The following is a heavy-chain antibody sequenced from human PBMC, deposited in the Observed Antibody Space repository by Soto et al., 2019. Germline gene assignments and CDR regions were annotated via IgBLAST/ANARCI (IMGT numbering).Heavy chain of an antibody. V-gene: IGHV1-69*06. D-gene: IGHD2-2*01. Sequence: QVQLVQSGTEVKKPGSSVKVSCKASGGTLSNNAISWVRQAPGQGLEWMGGIIPLSATTHYAQQFQGRVTITADRSTSTAYMGLTSLTSEDTSVYDCARGFDDRGIVVGPASNPWYYGMDVWGQGPTVTVSS. CDR3: ARGFDDRGIVVGPASNPWYYGMDV. CDR1: GGTLSNNA. CDR2: IIPLSATT. J-gene: IGHJ6*02.